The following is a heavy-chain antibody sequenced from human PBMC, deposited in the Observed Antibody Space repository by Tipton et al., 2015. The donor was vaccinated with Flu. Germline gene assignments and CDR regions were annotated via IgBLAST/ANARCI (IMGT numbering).Heavy chain of an antibody. CDR1: GYSFANYW. D-gene: IGHD1-26*01. V-gene: IGHV5-51*01. CDR3: ARHPTYSENSPGHFDY. J-gene: IGHJ4*02. CDR2: IYPRDSDT. Sequence: EVQLVQSGAEVRKPGDSLKISCKVSGYSFANYWLGWVRQMPGKGLEWMGIIYPRDSDTTYSPSFQGQVTISIDKSISTVYLQWDILKAPDTAIYYCARHPTYSENSPGHFDYWGQGTLVTVS.